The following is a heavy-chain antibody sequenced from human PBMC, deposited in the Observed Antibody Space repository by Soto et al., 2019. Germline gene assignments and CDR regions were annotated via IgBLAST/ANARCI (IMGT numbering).Heavy chain of an antibody. V-gene: IGHV3-7*01. J-gene: IGHJ6*03. CDR2: IKQDGSEK. CDR3: AREGLPESYYDFWSGYYTGLKDYYMDV. D-gene: IGHD3-3*01. CDR1: GFTFSSYW. Sequence: GGSLRLSCAASGFTFSSYWMSWVRQAPGKGLEWVANIKQDGSEKYYVDSVKGRFTISRDNAKNSLYLQMNSLRAEDTAVYYCAREGLPESYYDFWSGYYTGLKDYYMDVWGKGTTVTVSS.